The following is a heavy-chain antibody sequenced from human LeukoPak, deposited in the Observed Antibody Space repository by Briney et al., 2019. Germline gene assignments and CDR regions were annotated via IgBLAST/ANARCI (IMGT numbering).Heavy chain of an antibody. Sequence: PSETPSLTCAVYGGSFSGYYWSWIRQPPGKGLEWIGEINHSGSTNYNPSLKSRVTISVDTSKNQFSLKLKSVTAADTAVYYCARLYPDGNWFDPWGQGALVTVSS. CDR1: GGSFSGYY. D-gene: IGHD1-14*01. J-gene: IGHJ5*02. CDR3: ARLYPDGNWFDP. CDR2: INHSGST. V-gene: IGHV4-34*01.